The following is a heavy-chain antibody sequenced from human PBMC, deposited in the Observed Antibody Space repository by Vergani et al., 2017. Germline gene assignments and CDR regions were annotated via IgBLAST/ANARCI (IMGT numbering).Heavy chain of an antibody. D-gene: IGHD2-15*01. Sequence: EVQLVESGGGLVQPGGSLRLSCAASGFTFSTYWMNWVRQTPGKGLEWVANIKRDGSEKYYLDSVKGRFTISRDNAKNSLYLQMNSLRAEDTAVYYCARDLTVGYCSGGSCSWGQGTLVTVSS. CDR3: ARDLTVGYCSGGSCS. V-gene: IGHV3-7*01. CDR2: IKRDGSEK. J-gene: IGHJ4*02. CDR1: GFTFSTYW.